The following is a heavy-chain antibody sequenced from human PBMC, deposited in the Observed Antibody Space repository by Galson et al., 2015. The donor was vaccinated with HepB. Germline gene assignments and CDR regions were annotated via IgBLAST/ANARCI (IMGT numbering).Heavy chain of an antibody. J-gene: IGHJ5*02. D-gene: IGHD6-13*01. Sequence: QSGAEVKKPGESLKISCKGSGYSFTSYWIGWVRQMPGKGLEWMGIIYPGDSDTRYSPSFQGQVTISADKSISTAYLQWSSLKASDTAMYYCARHVKGSSWYLYNWFDPWGQGTLVTVSS. CDR1: GYSFTSYW. V-gene: IGHV5-51*01. CDR3: ARHVKGSSWYLYNWFDP. CDR2: IYPGDSDT.